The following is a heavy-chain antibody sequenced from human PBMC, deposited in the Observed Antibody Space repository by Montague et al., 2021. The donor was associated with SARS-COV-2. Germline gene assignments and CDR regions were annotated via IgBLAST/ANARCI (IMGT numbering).Heavy chain of an antibody. CDR2: INHGGST. CDR1: GTSFSGYY. J-gene: IGHJ6*03. Sequence: SXTLSLTCAVHGTSFSGYYWNWIRQPPGKGLEWIGEINHGGSTKYSPSLKSRLTISADMSKNQFSLKLTSVAAADTAVYYCARLRDGVVPSPILGVGPYYSYYYMDVWGRGTTVTVSS. V-gene: IGHV4-34*01. D-gene: IGHD3-10*01. CDR3: ARLRDGVVPSPILGVGPYYSYYYMDV.